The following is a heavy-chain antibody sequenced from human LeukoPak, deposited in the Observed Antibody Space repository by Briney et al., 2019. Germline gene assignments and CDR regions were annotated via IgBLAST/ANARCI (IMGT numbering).Heavy chain of an antibody. CDR1: GFSFSSYN. J-gene: IGHJ4*02. D-gene: IGHD6-25*01. CDR2: ISGNSDSI. Sequence: PGGSLRLSCAASGFSFSSYNMNWVRQAPGKGLEWVSSISGNSDSIYYANSVRGRFTISRDNAKNSLFPQMTSLRAEDTAVYYCASLAVGYSSAFFDYWGQGTLVAVSS. CDR3: ASLAVGYSSAFFDY. V-gene: IGHV3-21*06.